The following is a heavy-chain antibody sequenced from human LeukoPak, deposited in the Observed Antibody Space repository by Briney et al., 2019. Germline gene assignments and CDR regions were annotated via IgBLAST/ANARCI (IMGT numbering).Heavy chain of an antibody. J-gene: IGHJ5*02. V-gene: IGHV4-4*07. D-gene: IGHD2-2*01. CDR3: ARVVVVPAAKGVWFDP. CDR1: GGSISSYF. Sequence: SETLSLTRTVSGGSISSYFWSWIRQPAGKGLEWIGRIYTSGSTNYNPSLKSRVTMSVDTSKNQFSLKLSSVTAADTAVYYCARVVVVPAAKGVWFDPWGQGTLVTVSS. CDR2: IYTSGST.